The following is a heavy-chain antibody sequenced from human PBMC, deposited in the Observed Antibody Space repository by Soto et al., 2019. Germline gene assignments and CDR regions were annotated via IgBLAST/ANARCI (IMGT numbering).Heavy chain of an antibody. D-gene: IGHD2-2*02. CDR1: GGSISSGDSY. Sequence: SETLSLTCTVSGGSISSGDSYWSWIRQPPGKGLEWIGYIYYTGSTYCNPSLESRVTLSVDTSKNQFSLKLNSMTAADPAVYYCAREGAARYTYYYGTDGWGQGTRGTVS. V-gene: IGHV4-30-4*01. CDR3: AREGAARYTYYYGTDG. CDR2: IYYTGST. J-gene: IGHJ6*02.